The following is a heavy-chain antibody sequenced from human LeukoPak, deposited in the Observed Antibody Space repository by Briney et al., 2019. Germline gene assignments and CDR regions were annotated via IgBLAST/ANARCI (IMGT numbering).Heavy chain of an antibody. CDR3: VVQSATSCY. CDR1: GFTFSSYE. V-gene: IGHV3-48*03. CDR2: ITTSGTST. J-gene: IGHJ4*02. Sequence: GGSLRLSCATSGFTFSSYEMNWVRQAPGKGLEWISYITTSGTSTYYADSVKGRFTISRDNGKTALSLQMNSLRAEDTAVYYCVVQSATSCYWGQGTLVTVSS.